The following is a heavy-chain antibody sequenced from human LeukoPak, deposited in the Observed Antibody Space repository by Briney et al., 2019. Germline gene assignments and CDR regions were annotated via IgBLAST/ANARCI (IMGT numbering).Heavy chain of an antibody. D-gene: IGHD6-13*01. CDR2: IYHSGST. CDR3: ARDHRSSSSGFDP. CDR1: GGSISSGGYY. J-gene: IGHJ5*02. V-gene: IGHV4-30-2*01. Sequence: SQTLSLTCTVSGGSISSGGYYWSWIRQPPGKGLEWIGYIYHSGSTYYNPSLKSRVTISVDRSKNQFSLQLNSVTPEDTAVYYCARDHRSSSSGFDPWGQGTLVTVSS.